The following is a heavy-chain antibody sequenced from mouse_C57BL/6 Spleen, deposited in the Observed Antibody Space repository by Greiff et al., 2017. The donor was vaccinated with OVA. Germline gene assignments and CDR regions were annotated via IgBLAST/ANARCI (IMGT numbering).Heavy chain of an antibody. CDR1: GFTFSSYA. CDR3: ARDQDDYGYDRRAMDY. V-gene: IGHV5-4*01. Sequence: DVMLVESGGGLVKPGGSLKLSCAASGFTFSSYAMSWVRQTPEKRLEWVATISDGGSYTYYPDNVKGRFTISRDNAKNNLYLQMSHLKSEDTAMYYCARDQDDYGYDRRAMDYWGQGTSVTVSS. CDR2: ISDGGSYT. D-gene: IGHD2-2*01. J-gene: IGHJ4*01.